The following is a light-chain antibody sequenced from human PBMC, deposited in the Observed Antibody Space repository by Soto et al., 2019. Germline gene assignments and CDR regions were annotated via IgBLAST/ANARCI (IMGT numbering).Light chain of an antibody. V-gene: IGKV3-20*01. CDR1: QSVSNNY. CDR2: GAS. J-gene: IGKJ1*01. Sequence: EIVLSQSPCTLSLSQAERATLSCRASQSVSNNYLAWYQQKPGQAPRLLIYGASNRATGIPDRFSGSGSGTEFTLTIYSLQSEDFAVYYCQQYDDWPRTFGQGTKVDI. CDR3: QQYDDWPRT.